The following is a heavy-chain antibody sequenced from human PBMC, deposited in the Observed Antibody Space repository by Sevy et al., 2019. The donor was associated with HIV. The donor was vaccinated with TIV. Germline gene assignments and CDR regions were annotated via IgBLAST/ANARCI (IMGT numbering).Heavy chain of an antibody. CDR2: IYYSGST. D-gene: IGHD5-18*01. J-gene: IGHJ5*02. CDR3: ARAEWIQLWLEGGNWFDP. CDR1: GGSISSGDYY. Sequence: SETLSLTCTVSGGSISSGDYYWSWIRQPPGKGLEWIGYIYYSGSTYYNPSLKSRVTISVDTSKNQFSLKLSFVTAADTAVYYCARAEWIQLWLEGGNWFDPWGQGTLVTVS. V-gene: IGHV4-30-4*01.